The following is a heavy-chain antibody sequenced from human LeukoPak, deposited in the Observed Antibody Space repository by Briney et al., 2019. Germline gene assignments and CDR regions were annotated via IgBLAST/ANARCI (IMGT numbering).Heavy chain of an antibody. Sequence: GASVKVSCKASGGTVSSYAISWVRQAPGQGLEWMGGIIPIFGTANYAQKFQGRVTIIADESTSTAYMELSSLRSEDTAVYYCASFYGSGSPHYYYYMDVWGKGTTVTVSS. CDR2: IIPIFGTA. D-gene: IGHD3-10*01. V-gene: IGHV1-69*13. CDR3: ASFYGSGSPHYYYYMDV. CDR1: GGTVSSYA. J-gene: IGHJ6*03.